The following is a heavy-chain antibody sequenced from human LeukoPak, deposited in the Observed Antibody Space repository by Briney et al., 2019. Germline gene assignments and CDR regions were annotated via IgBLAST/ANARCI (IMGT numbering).Heavy chain of an antibody. CDR2: IFSGGST. J-gene: IGHJ4*02. V-gene: IGHV3-53*01. Sequence: GGSLRLSCAASGFTVSSNYMSWVRQAPGKGLEWVSVIFSGGSTYYADSVKGRFTISRDNSKNTLYLQVNSLRAEDTAVYYCARDLLSDYYDSSDNWGQGTLVTVSS. D-gene: IGHD3-22*01. CDR1: GFTVSSNY. CDR3: ARDLLSDYYDSSDN.